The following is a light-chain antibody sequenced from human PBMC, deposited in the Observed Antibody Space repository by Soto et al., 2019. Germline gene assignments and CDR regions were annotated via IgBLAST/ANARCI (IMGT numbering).Light chain of an antibody. CDR2: EVS. V-gene: IGLV2-14*01. CDR3: SSYKSRSTLV. J-gene: IGLJ1*01. Sequence: QSVLTQPASVSGSPGQSITISCTGTSSDVGGYNYVSWYQQHPGKAPKLMIYEVSNRPSGVSNRFSGSKSGNTASLTISGLQADEEADYYCSSYKSRSTLVFGTGTKVTV. CDR1: SSDVGGYNY.